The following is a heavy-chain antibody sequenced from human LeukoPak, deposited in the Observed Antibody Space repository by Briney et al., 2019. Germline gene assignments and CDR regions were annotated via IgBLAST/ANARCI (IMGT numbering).Heavy chain of an antibody. J-gene: IGHJ4*02. CDR3: AKGGYFDSTNEDYFDY. D-gene: IGHD3-9*01. CDR2: ISGSGGST. Sequence: GGSLRLSCVASGFTFSSHAMSWVRQAPGKGLEWVSDISGSGGSTYYADSVKGRFTISRDNSKNTLYLQMNSLRAEDTAVYYCAKGGYFDSTNEDYFDYWGQGTLVTVSS. CDR1: GFTFSSHA. V-gene: IGHV3-23*01.